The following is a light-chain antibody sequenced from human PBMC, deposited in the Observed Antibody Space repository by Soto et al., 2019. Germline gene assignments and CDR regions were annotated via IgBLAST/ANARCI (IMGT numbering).Light chain of an antibody. CDR3: QQHGSSGT. CDR1: QTVRNNY. V-gene: IGKV3-20*01. J-gene: IGKJ1*01. CDR2: DAS. Sequence: EFVLTQSPGTLSLSPVERATLSCRASQTVRNNYLAWYQQKPGQAPRLLIYDASSRATGIPDRFSGGGSGTDFTLTISRLEPEDFAVYYCQQHGSSGTFGQGTKVDIK.